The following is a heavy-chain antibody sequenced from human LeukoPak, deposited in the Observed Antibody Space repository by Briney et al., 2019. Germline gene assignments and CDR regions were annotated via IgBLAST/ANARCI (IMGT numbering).Heavy chain of an antibody. D-gene: IGHD6-19*01. J-gene: IGHJ5*02. Sequence: PSETLSLTCTVSGGSISSSSYYWGWIRQPPGKGLEWIGSIYYSGSTYYNPSLKSRVTISVDTSKNQFSLKLSSVTAADTAVYYCARMVGSGWYLDWFDPWGQGTLVTVSS. CDR2: IYYSGST. CDR1: GGSISSSSYY. V-gene: IGHV4-39*01. CDR3: ARMVGSGWYLDWFDP.